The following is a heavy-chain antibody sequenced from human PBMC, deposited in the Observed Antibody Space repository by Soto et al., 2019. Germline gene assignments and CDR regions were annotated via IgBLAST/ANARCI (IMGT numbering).Heavy chain of an antibody. V-gene: IGHV3-30*18. Sequence: QVPLVESGGGVVQPGRSLRLSCAASGFTFSSYGMHWVRQAPGKGLEGVAVISYDGSNKYYADSVKGRFTISRDNSKNTLYLQMNSLRAEDTAVYYCAKGARYCSGGSCILFDYWGQGTLVTVSS. J-gene: IGHJ4*02. CDR2: ISYDGSNK. CDR1: GFTFSSYG. CDR3: AKGARYCSGGSCILFDY. D-gene: IGHD2-15*01.